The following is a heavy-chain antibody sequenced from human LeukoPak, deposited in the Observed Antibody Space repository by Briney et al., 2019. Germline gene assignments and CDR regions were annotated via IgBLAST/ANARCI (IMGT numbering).Heavy chain of an antibody. Sequence: PGGSLRLSCAASGFTFSTYEMKWVRQAPGKGLEWVSYISSSGDGLYYADSVKGRSTISRDNARNSLYLQMNSLRAEDTAIYYCARMAVAGQYNDYWGQGTLVTVSS. V-gene: IGHV3-48*03. J-gene: IGHJ4*02. CDR2: ISSSGDGL. CDR3: ARMAVAGQYNDY. D-gene: IGHD6-19*01. CDR1: GFTFSTYE.